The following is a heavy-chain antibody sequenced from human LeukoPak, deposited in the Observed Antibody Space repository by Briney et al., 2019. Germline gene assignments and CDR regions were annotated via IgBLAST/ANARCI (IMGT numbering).Heavy chain of an antibody. CDR1: EFTFSNYW. V-gene: IGHV3-74*03. CDR3: ARDMVRGHPAFDY. D-gene: IGHD3-10*01. Sequence: GGSLRLSCADSEFTFSNYWMYWVRHAPGKGLVWVSRISNDATITTYADSVKGRFTISRGNAKNTLHLQMNSLRAEDTAVYYCARDMVRGHPAFDYWGQGTLVSVSS. J-gene: IGHJ4*02. CDR2: ISNDATIT.